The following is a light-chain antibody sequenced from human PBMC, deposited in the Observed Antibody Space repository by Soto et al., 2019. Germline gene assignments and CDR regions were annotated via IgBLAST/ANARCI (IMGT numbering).Light chain of an antibody. CDR1: QSISSW. CDR2: DAS. J-gene: IGKJ1*01. Sequence: DIQMTQSPSTLSASVGDRVTITCRASQSISSWLAWYQQKPGKAPKLLIYDASSLESGVSSRFSGSGSGTEFTLTINNLQPDDFATYYCQQYTSYSWTFGQGTKVEVK. V-gene: IGKV1-5*01. CDR3: QQYTSYSWT.